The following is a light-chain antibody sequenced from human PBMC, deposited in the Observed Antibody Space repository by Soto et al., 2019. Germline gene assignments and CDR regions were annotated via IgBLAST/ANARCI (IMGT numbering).Light chain of an antibody. Sequence: DIQMTQSPSSLSASVGDRITITCRASQNINTFLNWYQQKPGRAPNLLISSASISLSGVPSRFTGSGSGTEFTLTVSSLQLEDFATYYCQQTFNTPRTFGQGTRVETK. CDR2: SAS. CDR3: QQTFNTPRT. J-gene: IGKJ1*01. CDR1: QNINTF. V-gene: IGKV1-39*01.